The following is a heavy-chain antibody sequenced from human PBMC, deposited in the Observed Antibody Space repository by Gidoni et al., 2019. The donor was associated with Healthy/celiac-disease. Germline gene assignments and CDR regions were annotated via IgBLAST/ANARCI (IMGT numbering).Heavy chain of an antibody. CDR1: GSTFSSYG. D-gene: IGHD3-10*01. V-gene: IGHV3-33*01. CDR2: IWYDGSNK. J-gene: IGHJ5*02. CDR3: ARDGGYYYGSGSYGWFDP. Sequence: QVQLVESGGGVVQPGRSLRLSCAASGSTFSSYGLHWVRQAPGKGLEWVAVIWYDGSNKYYADSVKGRFTISRDNSKNTLYLQMNSLRAEDTAVYYCARDGGYYYGSGSYGWFDPWGQGTLVTVSS.